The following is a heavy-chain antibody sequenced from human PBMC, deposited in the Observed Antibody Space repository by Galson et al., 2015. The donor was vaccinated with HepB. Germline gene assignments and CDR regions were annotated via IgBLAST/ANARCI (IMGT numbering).Heavy chain of an antibody. CDR3: ARGAPYYYDSRSGAFDI. Sequence: SLRLSCAASGFTFSSYGMHWVRQAPGKGLEWVAVIWYDGSNKYYADSVKGRFTISRDNSKNTLCLQMNSLRAEDTAVYYCARGAPYYYDSRSGAFDIWGQGTMVTVSS. CDR2: IWYDGSNK. CDR1: GFTFSSYG. J-gene: IGHJ3*02. D-gene: IGHD3-22*01. V-gene: IGHV3-33*01.